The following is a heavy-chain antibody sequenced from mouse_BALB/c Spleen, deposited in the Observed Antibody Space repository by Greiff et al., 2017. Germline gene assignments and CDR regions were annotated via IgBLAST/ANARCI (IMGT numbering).Heavy chain of an antibody. J-gene: IGHJ2*01. CDR1: GYTFTDYA. CDR2: ISTYYGDA. D-gene: IGHD2-3*01. CDR3: ARSDGYYRYYFDY. Sequence: QVQLQQSGAELVRPGVSVKISCKGSGYTFTDYAMHWVKQSHAKSLEWIGVISTYYGDASYNQKFKGKATMTVDKSSSTAYMELARLTSEDSAIYYCARSDGYYRYYFDYWGQGTTLTVSS. V-gene: IGHV1S137*01.